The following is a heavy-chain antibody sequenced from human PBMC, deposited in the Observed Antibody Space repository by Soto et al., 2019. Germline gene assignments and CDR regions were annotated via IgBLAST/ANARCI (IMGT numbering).Heavy chain of an antibody. CDR2: ISSSSGKI. D-gene: IGHD6-13*01. V-gene: IGHV3-48*02. J-gene: IGHJ4*02. Sequence: EVQLVESGGDLIQPGGSLRLSCVASGFTLNGYAMNWVRQAPGKGLEWVSYISSSSGKIDYADSVKGRFTISRDNAKNSLFLQMNSRRDEDTAVYYCARAPSYGSSWYYYFAYWGQGTPVTVSS. CDR1: GFTLNGYA. CDR3: ARAPSYGSSWYYYFAY.